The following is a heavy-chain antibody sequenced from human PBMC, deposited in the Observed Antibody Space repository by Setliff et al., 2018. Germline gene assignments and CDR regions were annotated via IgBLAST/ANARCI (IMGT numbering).Heavy chain of an antibody. CDR2: INHSGST. Sequence: PSETLSLTCAVYSGSFSDHFWSWIRQPPGKGLEWIGEINHSGSTNYNPSLKSRVTISVDTSKNQFSLKLSSVTAADTAVYYCARVSQYSSGWYYYYYGMDVWGQGTTVTVSS. CDR3: ARVSQYSSGWYYYYYGMDV. J-gene: IGHJ6*02. D-gene: IGHD6-19*01. CDR1: SGSFSDHF. V-gene: IGHV4-34*01.